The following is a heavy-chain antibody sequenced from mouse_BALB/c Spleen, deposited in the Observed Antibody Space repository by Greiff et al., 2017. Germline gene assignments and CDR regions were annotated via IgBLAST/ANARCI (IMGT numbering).Heavy chain of an antibody. CDR2: INPSTGYT. J-gene: IGHJ3*01. D-gene: IGHD2-1*01. CDR3: ARGGRGNPWFAY. Sequence: VQLQQSGAELAKPGASVKMSCKASGYTFTSYWMHWVKQRPGQGLEWIGYINPSTGYTEYNQKFKDKATLTADKSSSTAYMQLSSLTSEDSAVYYCARGGRGNPWFAYWGQGTLVTVSA. CDR1: GYTFTSYW. V-gene: IGHV1-7*01.